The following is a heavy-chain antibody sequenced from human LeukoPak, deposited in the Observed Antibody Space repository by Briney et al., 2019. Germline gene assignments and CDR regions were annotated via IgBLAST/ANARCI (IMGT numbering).Heavy chain of an antibody. CDR1: GYTFTSYD. CDR2: MNPNSGNT. J-gene: IGHJ4*02. CDR3: ACLVPYYGSGSYYKTFDY. V-gene: IGHV1-8*01. Sequence: GASVKVSCKASGYTFTSYDINWVRQATGQGLEWMGWMNPNSGNTGYAQKFQGRVTMTRNTSISTAYMELSSLRSEDTAVYYCACLVPYYGSGSYYKTFDYWGQGTLVTVSS. D-gene: IGHD3-10*01.